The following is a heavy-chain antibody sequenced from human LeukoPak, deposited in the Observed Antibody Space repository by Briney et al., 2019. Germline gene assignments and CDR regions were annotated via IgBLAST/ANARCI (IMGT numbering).Heavy chain of an antibody. J-gene: IGHJ5*02. CDR2: INTKTGNP. CDR1: GYTFTGHA. Sequence: ASVKASCKASGYTFTGHAMNWVRQAPGQGPEWMGYINTKTGNPTYAQGFTGRFVFSLDTSVSTAYLQISSLKPEDTGVYYCAKGGWGAVTGMDPWGQGTLVTVSS. CDR3: AKGGWGAVTGMDP. V-gene: IGHV7-4-1*02. D-gene: IGHD6-19*01.